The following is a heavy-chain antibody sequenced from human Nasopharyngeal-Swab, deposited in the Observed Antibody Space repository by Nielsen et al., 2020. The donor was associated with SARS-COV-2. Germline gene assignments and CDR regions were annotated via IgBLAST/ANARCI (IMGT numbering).Heavy chain of an antibody. CDR2: IYYSGST. CDR3: AREGNCSGGSCYSYFDY. J-gene: IGHJ4*02. Sequence: WIRQPPGKGLEWIGYIYYSGSTYYNPSLKSRVTISVDTSKNQFSLKLSSVTAADTAVYYCAREGNCSGGSCYSYFDYWGQGTLVTVS. V-gene: IGHV4-30-4*01. D-gene: IGHD2-15*01.